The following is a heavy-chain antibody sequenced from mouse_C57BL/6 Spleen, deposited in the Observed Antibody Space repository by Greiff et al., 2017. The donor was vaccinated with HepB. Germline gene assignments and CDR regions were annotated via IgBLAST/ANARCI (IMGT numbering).Heavy chain of an antibody. CDR1: GYAFSSYW. V-gene: IGHV1-80*01. CDR3: ARRMVTTTRSHYVDY. J-gene: IGHJ2*01. Sequence: QVQLQQSGAELVKPGASVKISCKASGYAFSSYWMNWVKQRPGKGLEWIGQIYPGDGDTNYNGKFKGKATLTADKSSSTAYMQLSSLTAEDSAVYFCARRMVTTTRSHYVDYWGQGTTLTVSS. D-gene: IGHD2-2*01. CDR2: IYPGDGDT.